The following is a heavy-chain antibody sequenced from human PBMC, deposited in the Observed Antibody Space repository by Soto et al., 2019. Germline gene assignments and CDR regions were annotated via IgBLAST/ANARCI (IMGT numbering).Heavy chain of an antibody. J-gene: IGHJ6*02. Sequence: LSLTCTVSGGSISSYYWSWIRQPPGKGLEWIGYIYYSGSTNYNPSLKSRVTISVDTSKNQFSLKLSSVTAADTAVYYCARDRIAVAGDYYYGMDVWGQGTTVTVSS. CDR1: GGSISSYY. D-gene: IGHD6-19*01. V-gene: IGHV4-59*01. CDR3: ARDRIAVAGDYYYGMDV. CDR2: IYYSGST.